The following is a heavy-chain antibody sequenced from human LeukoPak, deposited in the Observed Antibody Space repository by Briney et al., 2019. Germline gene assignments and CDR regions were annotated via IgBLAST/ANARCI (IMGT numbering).Heavy chain of an antibody. D-gene: IGHD3-10*01. CDR3: ARHDGSGYYYPLDQ. V-gene: IGHV3-23*01. CDR2: VSSSGGIT. Sequence: SGGSLRLSCAASGFAFRSYGLSWVRQAPGKGLEWVSSVSSSGGITWNADSVKGRITISRDFSKNTLFLLMNSLRAEDTAIYYCARHDGSGYYYPLDQWGQGTLVTVFS. J-gene: IGHJ4*02. CDR1: GFAFRSYG.